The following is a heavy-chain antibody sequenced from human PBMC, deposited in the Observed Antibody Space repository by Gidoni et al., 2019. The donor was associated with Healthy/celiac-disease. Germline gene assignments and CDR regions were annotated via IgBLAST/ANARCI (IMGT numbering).Heavy chain of an antibody. CDR2: IWYDGSNK. CDR1: GFTFSSYG. Sequence: QVQLVESGGGVVQPGRSLRLSCAASGFTFSSYGMHWVRQAPGKGLEWVAVIWYDGSNKYYADSVKGRFTISRDNSKNTLYLQMNSLRAEDTAVYYCARVAGRTTLYYYYGMDVWGQGTTVTVSS. J-gene: IGHJ6*02. V-gene: IGHV3-33*01. D-gene: IGHD1-1*01. CDR3: ARVAGRTTLYYYYGMDV.